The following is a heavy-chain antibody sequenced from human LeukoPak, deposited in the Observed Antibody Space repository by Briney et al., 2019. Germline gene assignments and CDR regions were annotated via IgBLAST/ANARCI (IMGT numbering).Heavy chain of an antibody. V-gene: IGHV3-30*03. Sequence: GRSLRLSCAASGFTFSSYGMHWVRQAPGKGLEWVAVISYDGSNKYYADSVKGRFTISRDNSKNTLYLQMNSLRAEDTAVYYCARNGDFGGFSGMDVWGQGTTVTVSS. CDR3: ARNGDFGGFSGMDV. D-gene: IGHD3-3*01. CDR2: ISYDGSNK. J-gene: IGHJ6*02. CDR1: GFTFSSYG.